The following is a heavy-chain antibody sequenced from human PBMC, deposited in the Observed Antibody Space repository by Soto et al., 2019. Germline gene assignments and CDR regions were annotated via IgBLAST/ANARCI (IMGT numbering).Heavy chain of an antibody. CDR2: INAGNCNT. Sequence: ASVKVSCKTSGYSLTAYAMHWVRQAPGRSLEPMGWINAGNCNTKDSERFQGRVTITRDTAASTAYLELSSLTSEDTAVYYCARAQGLRYFDWPLSGIDDWGQGTLVTVAS. CDR3: ARAQGLRYFDWPLSGIDD. J-gene: IGHJ4*02. D-gene: IGHD3-9*01. V-gene: IGHV1-3*01. CDR1: GYSLTAYA.